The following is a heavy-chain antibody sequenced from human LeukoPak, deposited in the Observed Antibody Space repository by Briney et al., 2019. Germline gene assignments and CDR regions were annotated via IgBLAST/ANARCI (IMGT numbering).Heavy chain of an antibody. V-gene: IGHV1-2*02. Sequence: EASVKVSCKASGYTFTGYYIHGVRQAPGQGLEWMRWINPNSGGTNYAQKLQGRVTMTTDTSTSTAYMELRGLRSDDTAVYYCARASEYDFWSGYYFAGFDYWGQGTLVTVSS. J-gene: IGHJ4*02. CDR1: GYTFTGYY. CDR3: ARASEYDFWSGYYFAGFDY. CDR2: INPNSGGT. D-gene: IGHD3-3*01.